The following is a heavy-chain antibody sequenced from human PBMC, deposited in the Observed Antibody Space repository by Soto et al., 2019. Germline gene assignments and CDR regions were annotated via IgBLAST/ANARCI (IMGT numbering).Heavy chain of an antibody. CDR2: IYPGNSNT. CDR3: ASRRIAASGWAV. V-gene: IGHV5-51*01. D-gene: IGHD6-13*01. Sequence: GKGPEWMGIIYPGNSNTRYSPSFQGQVTISADRSISTAYLQWSSLKASDTVLYYCASRRIAASGWAVRGQGTTVPVSS. J-gene: IGHJ6*02.